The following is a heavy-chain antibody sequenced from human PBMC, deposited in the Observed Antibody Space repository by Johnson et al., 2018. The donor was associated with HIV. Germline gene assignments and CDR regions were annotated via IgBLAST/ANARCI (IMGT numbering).Heavy chain of an antibody. Sequence: VQLVESGGGVVRPGGSLRLSCAASGFTFDDYGMSWVRQAPGKGLEWISFISSGGGTTSYSDSVKGRFTISRDNAKNSLYLQMNSLRAEDTAVFYCARAIVVDDDAFDIWGQGTMVTVSS. D-gene: IGHD3-22*01. CDR1: GFTFDDYG. CDR3: ARAIVVDDDAFDI. V-gene: IGHV3-20*04. CDR2: ISSGGGTT. J-gene: IGHJ3*02.